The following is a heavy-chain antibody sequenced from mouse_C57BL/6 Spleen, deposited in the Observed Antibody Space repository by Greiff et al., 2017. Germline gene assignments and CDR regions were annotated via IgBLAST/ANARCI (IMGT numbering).Heavy chain of an antibody. CDR1: GYTFTDYN. CDR3: ARGEGYDYDGGYAMDY. V-gene: IGHV1-22*01. J-gene: IGHJ4*01. D-gene: IGHD2-4*01. Sequence: VQLKESGPELVKPGASVKMSCKASGYTFTDYNMHWVKQSHGKSLEWIGYINPNNGGTSYNQKFKGKATLTVNKSSSTAYMELRSLTSEDSAVYYCARGEGYDYDGGYAMDYWGQGTSVTVSS. CDR2: INPNNGGT.